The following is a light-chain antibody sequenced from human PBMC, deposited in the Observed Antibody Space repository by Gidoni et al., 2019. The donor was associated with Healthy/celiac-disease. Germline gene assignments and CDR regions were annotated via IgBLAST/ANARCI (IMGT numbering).Light chain of an antibody. CDR1: QSVSSN. V-gene: IGKV3-15*01. J-gene: IGKJ1*01. Sequence: EIVMTQPPATLSVSPGERATLSCRASQSVSSNLAWYQQKPGQAPRLLIYGASTRATGIPARFSGSGSGTEFTLTISSLQSEDFAVYYCQQYNNWPGTFGQGTKVEIK. CDR2: GAS. CDR3: QQYNNWPGT.